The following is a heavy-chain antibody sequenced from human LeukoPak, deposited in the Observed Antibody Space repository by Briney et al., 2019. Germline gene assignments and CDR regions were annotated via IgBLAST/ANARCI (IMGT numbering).Heavy chain of an antibody. V-gene: IGHV1-3*01. CDR1: GYTFTSYA. CDR2: INAGNGNT. J-gene: IGHJ6*04. CDR3: ARTTTMVRYRYYYYGMDV. D-gene: IGHD3-10*01. Sequence: EASVKVSCKASGYTFTSYAMHWVRQAPGQGLEWMGWINAGNGNTKYSQKFQGRVTITRDTSASTAYMELSSLRSEDTAVYYCARTTTMVRYRYYYYGMDVWGKGTTVTVSS.